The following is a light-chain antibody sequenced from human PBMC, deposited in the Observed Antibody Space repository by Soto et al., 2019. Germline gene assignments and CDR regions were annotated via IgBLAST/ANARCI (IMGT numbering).Light chain of an antibody. CDR3: SSYTTSSTLVV. J-gene: IGLJ2*01. CDR2: EVT. V-gene: IGLV2-14*01. Sequence: QSVLTQPASVSGSPGQSITISCTGTSSDVGAYNYVSWFQQHPGKAPKLMIYEVTNRPSGVSYRFSGSKSGNTASLTISGLQAEDEAEYYCSSYTTSSTLVVFGGGTKVTVL. CDR1: SSDVGAYNY.